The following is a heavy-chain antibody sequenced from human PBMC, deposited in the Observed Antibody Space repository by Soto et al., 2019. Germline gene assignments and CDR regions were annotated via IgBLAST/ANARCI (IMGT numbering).Heavy chain of an antibody. J-gene: IGHJ4*02. CDR3: VKGDWTDAPGYFDY. Sequence: QVHLLESGGGVAQPGRSLRLSCAASGFMFNNYGMHWVRQAPGKGLEWVALISFDGLNEYYADSVKGRFTISRDNSRNALFLQMNSLGAEDSAVYYCVKGDWTDAPGYFDYWGQGTLVTVSS. CDR1: GFMFNNYG. V-gene: IGHV3-30*18. D-gene: IGHD1-1*01. CDR2: ISFDGLNE.